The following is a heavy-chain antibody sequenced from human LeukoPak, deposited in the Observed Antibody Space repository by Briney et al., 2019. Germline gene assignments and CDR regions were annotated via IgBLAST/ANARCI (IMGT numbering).Heavy chain of an antibody. V-gene: IGHV4-59*12. D-gene: IGHD2-15*01. CDR3: AKDIVVVVAATRGYYYYGMDV. CDR1: GGSINSYY. CDR2: IYYSGST. J-gene: IGHJ6*02. Sequence: SETLSLTCTVSGGSINSYYWSWIRQPPGKGLEWIGYIYYSGSTNYNPSLKSRVTISVDTSKNQFSLKLSSVTAADTAVYYCAKDIVVVVAATRGYYYYGMDVWGQGTTVTVSS.